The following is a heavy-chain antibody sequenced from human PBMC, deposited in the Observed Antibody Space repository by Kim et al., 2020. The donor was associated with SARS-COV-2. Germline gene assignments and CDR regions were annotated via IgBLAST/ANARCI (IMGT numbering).Heavy chain of an antibody. CDR1: GVSISTYY. CDR2: IYYSGST. Sequence: SETLSLTCTVSGVSISTYYWSWIRQPPGKGLEWIGYIYYSGSTNYNPSLKSRVTISVDTSKNQFSLKLSSVTAADTAVYYCAREGIGYCSSTSCYRAFDIWGRGTMVTVSS. V-gene: IGHV4-59*13. CDR3: AREGIGYCSSTSCYRAFDI. J-gene: IGHJ3*02. D-gene: IGHD2-2*01.